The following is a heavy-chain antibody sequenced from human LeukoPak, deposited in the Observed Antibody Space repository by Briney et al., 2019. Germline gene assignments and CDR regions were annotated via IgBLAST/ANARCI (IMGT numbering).Heavy chain of an antibody. Sequence: QAGRSLRLSCAASGFIFSNYGMHWVRQAPGKGLEWVAVIWYDGSSKYYADSVKGRFTISRDNSKNTLYLQMNSLRAEDTALYYCAKGFFAPFDYWGQGTLVTVSS. J-gene: IGHJ4*02. CDR3: AKGFFAPFDY. CDR1: GFIFSNYG. V-gene: IGHV3-33*06. CDR2: IWYDGSSK.